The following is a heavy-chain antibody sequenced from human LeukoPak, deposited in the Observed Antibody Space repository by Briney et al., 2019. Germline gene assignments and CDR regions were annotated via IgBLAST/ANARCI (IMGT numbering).Heavy chain of an antibody. CDR3: ARQGAGGRAFDI. J-gene: IGHJ3*02. CDR1: GGSFSGYY. Sequence: SETLSLTCAVHGGSFSGYYWSWIRQPPGKGLEWIGEINHSGSTNYNPSLKSRVTISVETSKNQVSLRLSSVTAADTAVYYCARQGAGGRAFDIWGQGTMVTVSS. D-gene: IGHD6-19*01. V-gene: IGHV4-34*01. CDR2: INHSGST.